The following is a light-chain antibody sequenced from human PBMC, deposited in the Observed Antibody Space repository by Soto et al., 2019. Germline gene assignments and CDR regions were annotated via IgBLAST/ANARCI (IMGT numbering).Light chain of an antibody. CDR3: MQGTHWPPYT. V-gene: IGKV2-30*01. J-gene: IGKJ2*01. CDR1: QSLVNAAGNTY. Sequence: DVVLTQSPLSLLVTLGQPASISCRSSQSLVNAAGNTYLNWFHQRPGQSPRRLIYKVSNRDSGVPDRFSGSGSGTDFPLKISRVVAEDIGVYYCMQGTHWPPYTFGQGTKLEIK. CDR2: KVS.